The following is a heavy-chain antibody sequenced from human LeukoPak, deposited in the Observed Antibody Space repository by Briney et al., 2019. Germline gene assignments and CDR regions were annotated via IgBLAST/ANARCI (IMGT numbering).Heavy chain of an antibody. V-gene: IGHV4-59*08. CDR2: VYDTGTT. D-gene: IGHD2-15*01. CDR1: GGSISRYY. CDR3: ARHRCSGGSCYPMNWFDP. J-gene: IGHJ5*02. Sequence: ASETLSLTCTVSGGSISRYYWSWIRQPPGKGLEWFGYVYDTGTTNYNPSLKSRVTISVDTSKNQFSLKLSSVTAADTAVYYCARHRCSGGSCYPMNWFDPWGQGTLVTVSS.